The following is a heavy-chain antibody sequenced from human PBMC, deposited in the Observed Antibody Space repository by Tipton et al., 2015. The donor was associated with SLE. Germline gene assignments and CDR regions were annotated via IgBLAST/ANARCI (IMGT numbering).Heavy chain of an antibody. J-gene: IGHJ4*02. CDR3: ARRQWLRPFDY. CDR2: INHSGST. V-gene: IGHV4-34*01. CDR1: GGSFSGYY. Sequence: TLSLPCAVYGGSFSGYYWSWIRQPPGKGLEWIGEINHSGSTNYNPSLTSRVTISLDTSKNQFSLKLSSVTAADTAVYYCARRQWLRPFDYWGQGTLVTVSS. D-gene: IGHD5-12*01.